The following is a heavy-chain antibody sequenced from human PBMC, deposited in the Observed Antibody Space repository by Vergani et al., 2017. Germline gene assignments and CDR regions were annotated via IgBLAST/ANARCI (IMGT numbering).Heavy chain of an antibody. CDR1: GFTFSNSA. V-gene: IGHV3-23*01. D-gene: IGHD2/OR15-2a*01. CDR2: ISGPGLST. CDR3: VKEKIDLRSYFFYS. Sequence: EVHLLESGGGLVQSGGSLRLSCAASGFTFSNSAVSWVRQAPGRGLAWVSSISGPGLSTYYADSVKGRFSISIDNSKNTVFLQMHSLRAEDTAIYYCVKEKIDLRSYFFYSLGHGILVPVSS. J-gene: IGHJ4*01.